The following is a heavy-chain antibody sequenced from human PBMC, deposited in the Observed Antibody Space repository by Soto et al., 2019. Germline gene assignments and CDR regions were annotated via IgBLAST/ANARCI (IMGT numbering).Heavy chain of an antibody. Sequence: QITLKESGPSVVKRTQTLTLTCTFSGFSLTSEGVGVGWIRQPPGKAPEWLALIYWDDDTRYSPSLKSRLTITKDTSKNQVVLIMTNMDPVDTGTYFCAHSSLHYKKWFDPWGQGALVIVTS. CDR2: IYWDDDT. CDR3: AHSSLHYKKWFDP. J-gene: IGHJ5*02. D-gene: IGHD4-4*01. CDR1: GFSLTSEGVG. V-gene: IGHV2-5*02.